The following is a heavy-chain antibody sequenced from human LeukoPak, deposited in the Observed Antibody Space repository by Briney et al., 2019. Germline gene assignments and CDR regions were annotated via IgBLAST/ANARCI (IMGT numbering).Heavy chain of an antibody. CDR3: ARARLVRGPVTPLYYFDY. Sequence: ASVKVSCKASGYTFTTYDINWVRQATGQGLEWMGWMNPNSANTGYAQKFQGRVTITRNTSINTAYMELNSLRSDDTAVYYCARARLVRGPVTPLYYFDYWGQGVLVTVSS. J-gene: IGHJ4*02. V-gene: IGHV1-8*01. CDR2: MNPNSANT. D-gene: IGHD2-8*02. CDR1: GYTFTTYD.